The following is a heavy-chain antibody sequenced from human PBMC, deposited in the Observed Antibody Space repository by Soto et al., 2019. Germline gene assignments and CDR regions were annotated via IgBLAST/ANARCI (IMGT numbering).Heavy chain of an antibody. CDR1: GYTFTSYG. Sequence: GASVKVSCKASGYTFTSYGISWVRQAPGQGLEWMGWISAYNGNTNYAQKLQGRVTMTTDTSTSTAYKELRSLRSDDTAVYYCARDRGYYDSSGEEAFLDYWGQGTLVTVSS. CDR2: ISAYNGNT. J-gene: IGHJ4*02. V-gene: IGHV1-18*01. CDR3: ARDRGYYDSSGEEAFLDY. D-gene: IGHD3-22*01.